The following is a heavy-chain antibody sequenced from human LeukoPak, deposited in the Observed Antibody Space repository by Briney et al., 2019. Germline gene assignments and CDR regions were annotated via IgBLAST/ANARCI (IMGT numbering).Heavy chain of an antibody. Sequence: GGSLRLSCAASGFTFSNYWMSWVRQAPGNGPEWVANIKEDESEKNYVDSVKGRFTISRDSAKNSLYLQMNSLRAEDTAVYYCTRGTPTTRDFDYWGQGTLVTVSS. CDR2: IKEDESEK. J-gene: IGHJ4*02. D-gene: IGHD4-11*01. CDR3: TRGTPTTRDFDY. CDR1: GFTFSNYW. V-gene: IGHV3-7*01.